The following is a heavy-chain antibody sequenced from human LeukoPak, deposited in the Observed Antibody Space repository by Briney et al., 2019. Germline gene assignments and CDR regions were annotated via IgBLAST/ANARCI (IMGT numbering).Heavy chain of an antibody. Sequence: ASVKVSCKASGYTFTSYDINWVRQATGQGLEWMGWMNPNSGNTGYAQKFQGRVTMTRNTSISTAYMELSSLRSEDTAVYYCARVLPGPETWYYDFWSGYSTPSYGMDVWGQGTTVTVSS. J-gene: IGHJ6*02. CDR3: ARVLPGPETWYYDFWSGYSTPSYGMDV. D-gene: IGHD3-3*01. V-gene: IGHV1-8*01. CDR1: GYTFTSYD. CDR2: MNPNSGNT.